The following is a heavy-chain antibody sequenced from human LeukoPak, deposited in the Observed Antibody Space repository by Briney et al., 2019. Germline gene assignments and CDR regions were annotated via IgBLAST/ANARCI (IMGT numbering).Heavy chain of an antibody. CDR2: VSDSGST. CDR3: ARGSGSFDAFDI. J-gene: IGHJ3*02. D-gene: IGHD1-26*01. V-gene: IGHV4-59*01. CDR1: RGSIGNYY. Sequence: MSSETLSLTCSVSRGSIGNYYWTWIRQPQGKGLEWIGCVSDSGSTNYSPSLKSRVTISVDASKNQFSLRLSSVTAADTAVYYCARGSGSFDAFDIWGQGTMVTVSS.